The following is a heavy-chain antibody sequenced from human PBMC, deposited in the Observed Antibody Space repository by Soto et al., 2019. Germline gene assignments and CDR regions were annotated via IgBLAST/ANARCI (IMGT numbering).Heavy chain of an antibody. Sequence: PGGSLRLSCAASGFTFSSYAMSWVRQAPGKGLEWVSAISGSGGSTYYADSVKGRFTISRDNSKNTLYLQMNSLRAEDTAVYYCAKEAHIGYYYDSSGSCYFDYWGQGTLVTVSS. V-gene: IGHV3-23*01. CDR3: AKEAHIGYYYDSSGSCYFDY. D-gene: IGHD3-22*01. J-gene: IGHJ4*02. CDR2: ISGSGGST. CDR1: GFTFSSYA.